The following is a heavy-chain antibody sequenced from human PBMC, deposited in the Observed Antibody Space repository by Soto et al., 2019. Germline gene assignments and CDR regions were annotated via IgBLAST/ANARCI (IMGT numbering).Heavy chain of an antibody. V-gene: IGHV3-74*01. Sequence: EVQLVDSGGGLVQPGGSLRLSCAASGFTFTNFWMHWVRQAPGKGLVWVSRINGDGISTYYADSVKGRFTISRDNAKNTLYLQMNSLGAEDTAVYYCTRESYDSSGYHHSSWFDPWGQGTLVTVSS. D-gene: IGHD3-22*01. CDR1: GFTFTNFW. CDR3: TRESYDSSGYHHSSWFDP. J-gene: IGHJ5*02. CDR2: INGDGIST.